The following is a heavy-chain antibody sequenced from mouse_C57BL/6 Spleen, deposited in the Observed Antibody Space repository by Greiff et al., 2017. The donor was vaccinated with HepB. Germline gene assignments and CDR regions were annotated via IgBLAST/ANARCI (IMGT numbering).Heavy chain of an antibody. CDR2: ISSGGDYI. J-gene: IGHJ1*03. CDR3: TRDSYYGSSYFDV. CDR1: GFTFSSYA. Sequence: EVQVVESGEGLVKPGGSLKLSCAASGFTFSSYAMSWVRQTPEKRLEWVAYISSGGDYIYYADTVKGRFTISRDNARNTLYLQMSSLKSEDTAMYYCTRDSYYGSSYFDVWGTGTTVTVSS. V-gene: IGHV5-9-1*02. D-gene: IGHD1-1*01.